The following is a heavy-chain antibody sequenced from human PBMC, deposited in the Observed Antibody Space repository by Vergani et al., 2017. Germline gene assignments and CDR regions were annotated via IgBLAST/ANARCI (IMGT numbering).Heavy chain of an antibody. Sequence: EVQLLESGGGLVQPGGSLRLPCAASGFTFSSYAMSWVRQAPGKGVEWVSAISGSGGSTYYADSVKGRFTISRDNSKNTLYLQMNSRRAEDTAVYYCAKSGRRGSSTSCYFSPADYWGQGTLVTVSS. CDR1: GFTFSSYA. V-gene: IGHV3-23*01. CDR3: AKSGRRGSSTSCYFSPADY. D-gene: IGHD2-2*01. J-gene: IGHJ4*02. CDR2: ISGSGGST.